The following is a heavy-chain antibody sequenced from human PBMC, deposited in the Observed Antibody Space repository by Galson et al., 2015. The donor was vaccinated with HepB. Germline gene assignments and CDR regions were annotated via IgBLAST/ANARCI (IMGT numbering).Heavy chain of an antibody. Sequence: SLRLSCAASGFSLSNTWMSWVRQAPGKGLEWVGRNRSDAHGGTADYAAPVKGRFTISRDDSKNTLYLQMNSLTTEDTGVYHCVSLWSFWGQGTLVTVSS. V-gene: IGHV3-15*01. CDR1: GFSLSNTW. J-gene: IGHJ4*02. CDR3: VSLWSF. D-gene: IGHD2-21*01. CDR2: NRSDAHGGTA.